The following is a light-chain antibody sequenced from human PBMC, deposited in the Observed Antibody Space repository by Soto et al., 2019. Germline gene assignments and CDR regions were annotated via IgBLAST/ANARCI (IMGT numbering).Light chain of an antibody. CDR1: QSLLYGSTNKNY. J-gene: IGKJ1*01. CDR3: QQYYGAWT. V-gene: IGKV4-1*01. Sequence: IVMTQSPDSLAVSVGERATINCKSSQSLLYGSTNKNYLAWYQQKPGQPPNLLIYWASTRESGVPDRFSGSGSGTDFTLTISSLQAEDVAVYYCQQYYGAWTFGQGTKVEIK. CDR2: WAS.